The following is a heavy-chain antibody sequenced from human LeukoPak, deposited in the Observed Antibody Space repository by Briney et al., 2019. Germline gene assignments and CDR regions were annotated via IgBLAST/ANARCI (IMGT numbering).Heavy chain of an antibody. CDR1: GYTFTGYY. Sequence: GASVKVSCKASGYTFTGYYMHWVRQAPGQGLEWMGWINPKSGVINYAQKFQGRVTMTRDTSISTAYMELSRLRSDDTAVYYCAREHSSGYYFDAFDIWGQGTMVTVSS. V-gene: IGHV1-2*02. CDR2: INPKSGVI. J-gene: IGHJ3*02. CDR3: AREHSSGYYFDAFDI. D-gene: IGHD3-22*01.